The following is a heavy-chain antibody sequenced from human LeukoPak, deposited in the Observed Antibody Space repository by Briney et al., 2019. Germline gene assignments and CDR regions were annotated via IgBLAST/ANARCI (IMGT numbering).Heavy chain of an antibody. Sequence: GGSLRLSCAASGFTFSSYNMNWVRQAPGKGLEWVSYISGTSNTIYYADSVKGRFTVSRDNAKNSLYLQMNSLRAEDTAIYYCARDLGSYSSGWYMGFDYWGQGTLVTVSS. J-gene: IGHJ4*02. CDR1: GFTFSSYN. CDR2: ISGTSNTI. V-gene: IGHV3-48*01. CDR3: ARDLGSYSSGWYMGFDY. D-gene: IGHD6-19*01.